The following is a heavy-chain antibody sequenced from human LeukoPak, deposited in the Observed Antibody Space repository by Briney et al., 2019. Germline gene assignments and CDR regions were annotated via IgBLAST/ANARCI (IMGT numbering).Heavy chain of an antibody. CDR3: AKDITAMVPYGMDV. D-gene: IGHD5-18*01. CDR1: GFTFSSYA. CDR2: ISNDETNK. V-gene: IGHV3-30-3*01. Sequence: PGRSLRLACSASGFTFSSYAMHWVRQAPGKGLEWVAVISNDETNKYCADSVKGRFTISRDNSKNSLYLQMNFLRTDDTALYYCAKDITAMVPYGMDVWGQGTTVTVSS. J-gene: IGHJ6*02.